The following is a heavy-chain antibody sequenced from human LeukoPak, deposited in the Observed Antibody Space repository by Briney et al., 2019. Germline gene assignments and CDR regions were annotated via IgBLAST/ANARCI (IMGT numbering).Heavy chain of an antibody. Sequence: PGGSLRLSCTASGFRVISNYLSWVRQAPGKGLEWVSGIHSGGSAYYADSVKGRFTISRDNSKNTLYLQMNSLRVEDTAVYYCARDRGLSVWGQGTLVTVSS. CDR2: IHSGGSA. CDR3: ARDRGLSV. CDR1: GFRVISNY. D-gene: IGHD3-16*02. J-gene: IGHJ4*02. V-gene: IGHV3-53*01.